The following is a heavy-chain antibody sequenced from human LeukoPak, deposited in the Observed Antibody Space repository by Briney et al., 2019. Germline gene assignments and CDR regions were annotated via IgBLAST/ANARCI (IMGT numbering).Heavy chain of an antibody. Sequence: GGSLRLSCAASGFTFSSYWLSWGRNAPGTGLGRVANINQDGSEKTLKGRFTIPRDNARNSLYLQTSSLRAKDAAVDSCARDPHLGMYVWGKGPTVTAS. CDR2: INQDGSEK. V-gene: IGHV3-7*01. CDR1: GFTFSSYW. J-gene: IGHJ6*04. CDR3: ARDPHLGMYV.